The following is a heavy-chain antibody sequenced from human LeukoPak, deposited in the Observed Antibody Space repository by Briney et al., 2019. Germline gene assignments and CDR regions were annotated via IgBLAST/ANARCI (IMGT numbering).Heavy chain of an antibody. V-gene: IGHV4-34*01. J-gene: IGHJ5*02. D-gene: IGHD2-21*02. Sequence: SETLSLTCAVYGGSFSGYYWGWIRQPPGKGLEWIGEINHSGSTNYNPSLKSRVTISVDTSKNQFSLKLSSVTAADTAVYYCARGSDVVVTTDTNWFDPWGQGTLVTVSS. CDR2: INHSGST. CDR3: ARGSDVVVTTDTNWFDP. CDR1: GGSFSGYY.